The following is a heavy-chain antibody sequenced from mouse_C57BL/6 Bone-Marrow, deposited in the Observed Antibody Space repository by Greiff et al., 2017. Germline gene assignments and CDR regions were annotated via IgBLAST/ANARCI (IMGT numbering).Heavy chain of an antibody. J-gene: IGHJ4*01. CDR1: GYTFTDYS. V-gene: IGHV1-76*01. Sequence: VQLQQSGAELVRPGASVKISCKASGYTFTDYSINWVKQRPGQGLEWIGNIYPRNGNTYYNEKFKGKATLTAEKSSSTAYMQLSSLTSEDSAVYLCSRGGEGYYAAFDYWGQGTTVTVSS. CDR2: IYPRNGNT. CDR3: SRGGEGYYAAFDY.